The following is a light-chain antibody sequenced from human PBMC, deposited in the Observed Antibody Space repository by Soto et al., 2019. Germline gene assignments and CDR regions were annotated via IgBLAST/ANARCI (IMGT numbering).Light chain of an antibody. J-gene: IGKJ1*01. CDR2: AAS. CDR3: LQDYSYPRT. Sequence: AIQMTQSPSSLSASVGDRVTITCRASQAISIDVGWYQQKPGEAPQLVIYAASRLQSGVPSRFSGSGSATDFTLIISSLQPQDSATYYCLQDYSYPRTFGQGTKVAIK. CDR1: QAISID. V-gene: IGKV1-6*01.